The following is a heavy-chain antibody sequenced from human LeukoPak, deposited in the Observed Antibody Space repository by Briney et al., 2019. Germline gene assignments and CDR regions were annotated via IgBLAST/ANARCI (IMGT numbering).Heavy chain of an antibody. CDR1: GFTFDDYA. CDR2: NSWNSGSI. CDR3: AKIDGYGVDY. J-gene: IGHJ4*02. D-gene: IGHD5-24*01. Sequence: GRSLRLSCAASGFTFDDYAMHWVRQAPGKGLEWVSGNSWNSGSIGYADSVKGRFTISRDNAKNSLYLQMNSLRAEGTALYYCAKIDGYGVDYWGQGTLVTVSS. V-gene: IGHV3-9*01.